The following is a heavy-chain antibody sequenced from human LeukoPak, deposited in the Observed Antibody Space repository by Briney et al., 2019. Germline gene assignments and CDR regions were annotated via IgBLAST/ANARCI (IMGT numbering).Heavy chain of an antibody. J-gene: IGHJ4*02. CDR3: VRVFVTGNSDFGY. CDR1: GFTFSSYW. D-gene: IGHD4-23*01. Sequence: PGGSRRLSCAASGFTFSSYWMSWVRQAPGKGLEWVANVKQDGSAKYYVDSVKGRFTISRDNAKNSLSLQLNSLRAEDTAVYYCVRVFVTGNSDFGYWGQGTLVTVSS. CDR2: VKQDGSAK. V-gene: IGHV3-7*01.